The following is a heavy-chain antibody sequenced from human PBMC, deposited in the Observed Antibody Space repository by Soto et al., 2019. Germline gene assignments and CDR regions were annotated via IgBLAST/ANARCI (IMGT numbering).Heavy chain of an antibody. D-gene: IGHD3-3*01. CDR2: ISGSGGST. V-gene: IGHV3-23*01. Sequence: GGSLRLSCAASGFTFSSYAMSWVRPAPGKGLEWVSAISGSGGSTYYADSVKGRFTISRDNSKNTLYLQMNSLRAEDTAVYYCAKDRVPITIFGVFIIPPDGFDYWGQGTMVTVSS. CDR1: GFTFSSYA. J-gene: IGHJ4*02. CDR3: AKDRVPITIFGVFIIPPDGFDY.